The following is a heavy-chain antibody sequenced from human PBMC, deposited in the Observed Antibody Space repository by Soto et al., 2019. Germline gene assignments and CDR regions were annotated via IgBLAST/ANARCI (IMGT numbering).Heavy chain of an antibody. CDR1: GGSINSEHYH. D-gene: IGHD2-21*02. V-gene: IGHV4-30-4*01. J-gene: IGHJ6*02. Sequence: QVQLQESGPGLVRPSQTLSLTCTVSGGSINSEHYHWTWIRQAPGKGLEWIGYIHYTGSIRYNPSLQSRVTMSVDTSKSLFSRNLGFVTAADSAVYFWVREDEGGDRDYYGPDVWGQGTTVTVSS. CDR3: VREDEGGDRDYYGPDV. CDR2: IHYTGSI.